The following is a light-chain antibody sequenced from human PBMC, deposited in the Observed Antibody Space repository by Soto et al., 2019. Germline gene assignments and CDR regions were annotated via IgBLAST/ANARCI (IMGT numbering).Light chain of an antibody. CDR1: SSNIGAGYD. Sequence: QSVLTQPPSVSGAPGQRVTISCTGSSSNIGAGYDVHWYQQLPGTAPKLLIYGNSNRPSGVPDRFSGSKSGTSASLAITGLQAEDEADYYCQSYDSSLSGPWVFGTETKLTVL. J-gene: IGLJ1*01. V-gene: IGLV1-40*01. CDR3: QSYDSSLSGPWV. CDR2: GNS.